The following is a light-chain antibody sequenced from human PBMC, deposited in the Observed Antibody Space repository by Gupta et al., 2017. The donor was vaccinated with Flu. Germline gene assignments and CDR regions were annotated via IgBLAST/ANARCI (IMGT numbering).Light chain of an antibody. Sequence: SASVGDRVTITCRASQSISSLLAWYQQKPGKAPKILIYKTSSLKSGVPSRFSSSGSGTEFTLTINSLQPDDSATYYCQFQRTFGQGTKLEIK. CDR3: QFQRT. CDR2: KTS. V-gene: IGKV1-5*03. J-gene: IGKJ2*02. CDR1: QSISSL.